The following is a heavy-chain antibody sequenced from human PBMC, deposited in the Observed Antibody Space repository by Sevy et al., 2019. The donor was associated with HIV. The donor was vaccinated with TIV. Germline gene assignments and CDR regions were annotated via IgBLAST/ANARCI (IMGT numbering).Heavy chain of an antibody. J-gene: IGHJ6*02. D-gene: IGHD4-17*01. Sequence: ASVKVSCKASGYTFTSYGISWVRQAPGQGLEWMGWISAYNGNTNYAQKLQGRVTMTTDTSTSTAYMELRSLRSDDTAVYYCARAVSFPLKDYGDANYYYGMDVWGQGTTVTVSS. V-gene: IGHV1-18*01. CDR1: GYTFTSYG. CDR2: ISAYNGNT. CDR3: ARAVSFPLKDYGDANYYYGMDV.